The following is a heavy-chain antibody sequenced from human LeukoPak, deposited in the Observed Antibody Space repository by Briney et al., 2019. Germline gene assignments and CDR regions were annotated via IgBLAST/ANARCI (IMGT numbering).Heavy chain of an antibody. CDR3: ARDGRDGYNGWDAFDI. CDR2: IIPIFGIA. Sequence: ASAKVSCKASGGTFSSYAISWVRQAPGQGLEWMGRIIPIFGIANYAQKFQGRVTITADKSTSTAYMELSSLRSEDTAVYYCARDGRDGYNGWDAFDIWGQGTMVTVSS. V-gene: IGHV1-69*04. J-gene: IGHJ3*02. D-gene: IGHD5-24*01. CDR1: GGTFSSYA.